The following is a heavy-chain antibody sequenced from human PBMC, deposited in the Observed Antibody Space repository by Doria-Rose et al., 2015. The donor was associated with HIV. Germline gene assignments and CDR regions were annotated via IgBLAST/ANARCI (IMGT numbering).Heavy chain of an antibody. CDR2: HYSDDER. CDR1: GVSLSSPGMG. J-gene: IGHJ4*02. D-gene: IGHD6-13*01. CDR3: ARIKSSRWYHKYYFDF. Sequence: QVQLVQSGPVLVKPTETLTLTRTVSGVSLSSPGMGVSWIRQPPGKALEWLANHYSDDERSYKTSLKSRLTIHRVASKSQVVLTMTDMDPVDTATYYCARIKSSRWYHKYYFDFWGQGPLVIVSA. V-gene: IGHV2-26*01.